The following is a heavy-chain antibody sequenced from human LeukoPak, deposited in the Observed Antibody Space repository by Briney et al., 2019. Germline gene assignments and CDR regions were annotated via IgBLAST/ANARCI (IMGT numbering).Heavy chain of an antibody. J-gene: IGHJ4*02. CDR3: ATMAFGTTGTDY. D-gene: IGHD4-17*01. CDR1: GFTFSSYA. Sequence: GRALRLSCAASGFTFSSYAMHWVRQAPGKGLEWVAVISYDGSDKYYADSVKGRFTISRDNSKNTLYLQMNSLRAEDTAVYYCATMAFGTTGTDYWGQGTLVTVSS. CDR2: ISYDGSDK. V-gene: IGHV3-30-3*01.